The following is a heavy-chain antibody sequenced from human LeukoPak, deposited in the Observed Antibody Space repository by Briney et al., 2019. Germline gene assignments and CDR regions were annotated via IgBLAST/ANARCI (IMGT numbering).Heavy chain of an antibody. V-gene: IGHV4-34*01. Sequence: PSETLSLTCAVYGGSFSGYYWSWIRQPPGKGLEWIGEINHSGSTNYNPSFKSRVTISVDTSKNQFSLKLSSVTAADTAVYYCAREEVLVVPAATRGASYYYYMDVWGKGTTVTVSS. J-gene: IGHJ6*03. CDR3: AREEVLVVPAATRGASYYYYMDV. D-gene: IGHD2-2*01. CDR2: INHSGST. CDR1: GGSFSGYY.